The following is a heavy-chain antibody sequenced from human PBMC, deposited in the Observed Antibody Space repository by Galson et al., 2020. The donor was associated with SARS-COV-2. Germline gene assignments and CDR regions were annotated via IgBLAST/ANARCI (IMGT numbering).Heavy chain of an antibody. J-gene: IGHJ2*01. CDR3: ARVGRWYYGSGSYYSVLANHWYFDL. V-gene: IGHV3-66*01. CDR1: GFTVSSNY. D-gene: IGHD3-10*01. Sequence: QASETLSLTCAASGFTVSSNYMSWVRQAPGKGLEWVSVIYSGGSTYYADSVKGRFTISRDNSKNTLYLQMNSLRAEDTAVYYCARVGRWYYGSGSYYSVLANHWYFDLWGRGTLVTVSS. CDR2: IYSGGST.